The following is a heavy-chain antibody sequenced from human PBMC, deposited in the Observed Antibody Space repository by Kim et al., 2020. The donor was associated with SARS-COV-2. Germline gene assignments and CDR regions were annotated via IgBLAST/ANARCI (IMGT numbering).Heavy chain of an antibody. Sequence: YYADSVKGRFTISRDNSKNPLYLQMNSLRAEDTAVYYCAKDGDFTMIVVHWGQGTLVTVSS. D-gene: IGHD3-22*01. CDR3: AKDGDFTMIVVH. J-gene: IGHJ4*02. V-gene: IGHV3-23*01.